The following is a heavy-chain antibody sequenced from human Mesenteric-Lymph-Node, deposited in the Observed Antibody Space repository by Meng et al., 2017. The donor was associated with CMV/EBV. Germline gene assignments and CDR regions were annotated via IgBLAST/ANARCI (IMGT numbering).Heavy chain of an antibody. Sequence: QVMRHRVGDGLLKRPEPLALTVVCSRGDLRRTYRSGIPQPLWKGLEWIGEIKHSVSTHYNPYLKRMVSISEDTSKNQFTLKLSSVTAADTAVYSCARHQRWLKSEGGFNYWGQGTLVTVSS. CDR3: ARHQRWLKSEGGFNY. CDR2: IKHSVST. V-gene: IGHV4-34*01. CDR1: RGDLRRTY. D-gene: IGHD4-23*01. J-gene: IGHJ4*02.